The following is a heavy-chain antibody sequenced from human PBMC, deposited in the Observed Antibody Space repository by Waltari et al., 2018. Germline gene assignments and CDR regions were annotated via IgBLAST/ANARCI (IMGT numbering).Heavy chain of an antibody. Sequence: QVHLVQSGAEVKKPGASVQVSCKASGYTFTSYYMHWVRQAPGQGLEWMGLINRSSGNTIYAQKCQGRVTMTRDTSTSTVYMDLSSLRSEDTAIYYCASGGETTILKRGPLPYWGQGTLVSVSS. J-gene: IGHJ4*02. V-gene: IGHV1-46*01. CDR2: INRSSGNT. CDR1: GYTFTSYY. D-gene: IGHD1-26*01. CDR3: ASGGETTILKRGPLPY.